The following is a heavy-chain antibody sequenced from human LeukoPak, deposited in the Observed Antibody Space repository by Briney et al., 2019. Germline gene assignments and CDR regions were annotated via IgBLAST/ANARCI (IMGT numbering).Heavy chain of an antibody. CDR2: IKEDGSEK. CDR3: ARDRGSYSWSTAADAAFDI. V-gene: IGHV3-7*01. CDR1: GFKFGDFW. J-gene: IGHJ3*02. D-gene: IGHD1-26*01. Sequence: GGSLRLSCAASGFKFGDFWMAWVRQTPGKGLEWVADIKEDGSEKYYVDSVKGRFTISRDNAKNSLYLQMSSLRAEDTAVYYCARDRGSYSWSTAADAAFDIWGQGTMVTVSS.